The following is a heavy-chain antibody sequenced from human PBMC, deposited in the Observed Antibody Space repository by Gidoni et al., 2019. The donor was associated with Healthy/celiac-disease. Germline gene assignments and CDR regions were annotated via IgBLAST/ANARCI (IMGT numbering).Heavy chain of an antibody. CDR2: SNHSGST. Sequence: QVQPQPSGAGLLKPSETLSLTCAVYGGSFSGYYWSWIRQPPGKGLEWIGESNHSGSTNYNPSLKSRVTISVDTSKNQFSLKLSSVTAADTAVYYCARSDPGGAIDYWGQGTLVTVSS. D-gene: IGHD3-10*01. J-gene: IGHJ4*02. V-gene: IGHV4-34*01. CDR1: GGSFSGYY. CDR3: ARSDPGGAIDY.